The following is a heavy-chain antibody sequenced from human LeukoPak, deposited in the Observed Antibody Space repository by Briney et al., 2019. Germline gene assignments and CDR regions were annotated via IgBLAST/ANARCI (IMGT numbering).Heavy chain of an antibody. D-gene: IGHD3-3*01. Sequence: GGSLRLSCAASGFTFSSYAMHWVRQAPGKGLEWVAVISYDRSNKYYADSVKGRFTISRDNSKNTLYLQMNSLRAEDTAVYYCAREARYDFWREYYFDYWGQGTLVTVSS. V-gene: IGHV3-30-3*01. J-gene: IGHJ4*02. CDR2: ISYDRSNK. CDR1: GFTFSSYA. CDR3: AREARYDFWREYYFDY.